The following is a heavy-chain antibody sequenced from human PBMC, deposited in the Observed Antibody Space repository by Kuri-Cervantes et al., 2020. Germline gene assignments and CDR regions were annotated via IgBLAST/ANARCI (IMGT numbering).Heavy chain of an antibody. CDR2: LSYDGSNE. J-gene: IGHJ6*03. V-gene: IGHV3-30*03. D-gene: IGHD1-14*01. CDR3: ARDPGAYYYYYYMDV. Sequence: GESLKISWAGSGCTFSSYGMHWVRQAPGKGLEWVAVLSYDGSNEYYADSVKGRFTISIDNSKNTLYLQMNSLGAEDTAVYYCARDPGAYYYYYYMDVWGKGTTVTVSS. CDR1: GCTFSSYG.